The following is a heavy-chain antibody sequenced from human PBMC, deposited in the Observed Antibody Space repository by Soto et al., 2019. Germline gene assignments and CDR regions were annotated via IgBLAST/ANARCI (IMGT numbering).Heavy chain of an antibody. CDR1: GFSFSTYW. CDR3: AWSADGPLYFQH. J-gene: IGHJ1*01. D-gene: IGHD1-26*01. CDR2: IKQDGSER. V-gene: IGHV3-7*01. Sequence: GGSLRLSCAASGFSFSTYWMTWVRQSPGKGLEWVATIKQDGSERFYVDSVKGRFTISRDNPKNSLYLHMISLRAEDTAVYYCAWSADGPLYFQHWGQGTLDTVSP.